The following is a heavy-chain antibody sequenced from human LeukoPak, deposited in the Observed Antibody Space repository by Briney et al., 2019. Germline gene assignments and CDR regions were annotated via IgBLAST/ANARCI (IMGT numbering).Heavy chain of an antibody. D-gene: IGHD5-18*01. CDR1: GGSISNYY. CDR2: LFYSGSN. J-gene: IGHJ3*02. Sequence: SETLSLTCTASGGSISNYYWSWIRQPPGKGLEWIGFLFYSGSNNYNPSLKSRVTILADTSKNQFSLRLNSVTAADTAVYYCARHGVWLQPYDGFDIWGQGTMVTVSS. V-gene: IGHV4-59*08. CDR3: ARHGVWLQPYDGFDI.